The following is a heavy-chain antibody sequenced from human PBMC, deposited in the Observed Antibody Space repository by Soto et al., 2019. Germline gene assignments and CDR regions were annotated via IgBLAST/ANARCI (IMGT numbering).Heavy chain of an antibody. J-gene: IGHJ6*02. V-gene: IGHV5-51*01. CDR3: ARNNQSTVPTGYYYDMDS. CDR2: IYPGDSDT. CDR1: GYSFTSYW. D-gene: IGHD4-17*01. Sequence: GESLKICCKGSGYSFTSYWIGWVRQMPGKGLEWMGIIYPGDSDTRYSPSFQGQVTISADKSISTAYLQWSSLKASDTAMYYCARNNQSTVPTGYYYDMDSWGQGTTVTVSS.